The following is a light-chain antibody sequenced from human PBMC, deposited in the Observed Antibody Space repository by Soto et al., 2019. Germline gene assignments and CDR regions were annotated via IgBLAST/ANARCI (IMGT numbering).Light chain of an antibody. Sequence: IVLTQAPVTLSLSPGEKATVSCRASQSVSSNLAWYQQKPGQAPRLLIYDASTRATDIPARFSGSGSGTDFTLTISRLEPEDFAVYFCQQYTGPPTTFGQGTRLEIK. CDR2: DAS. V-gene: IGKV3-20*01. CDR1: QSVSSN. CDR3: QQYTGPPTT. J-gene: IGKJ5*01.